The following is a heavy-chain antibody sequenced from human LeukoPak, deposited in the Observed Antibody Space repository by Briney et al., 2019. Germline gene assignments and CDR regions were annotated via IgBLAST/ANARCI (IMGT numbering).Heavy chain of an antibody. D-gene: IGHD4-23*01. J-gene: IGHJ3*02. CDR3: ARDERSYGGNGLDAFDI. CDR2: INAGNGNT. Sequence: GASVKVSCKASGYTFTGYYMHWVRQAPGQRLEWMGWINAGNGNTKYSQEFQGRVTITRDTSASTAYMELSSLRSEDMAVYYCARDERSYGGNGLDAFDIWGQGTMVTVSS. V-gene: IGHV1-3*03. CDR1: GYTFTGYY.